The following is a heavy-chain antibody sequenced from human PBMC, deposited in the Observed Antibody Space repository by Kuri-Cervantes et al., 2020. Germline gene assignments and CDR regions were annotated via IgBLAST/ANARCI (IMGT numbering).Heavy chain of an antibody. CDR1: GFTFSSYG. D-gene: IGHD6-19*01. CDR3: ARDRTLSSGWYGGSDAFDI. V-gene: IGHV3-33*01. J-gene: IGHJ3*02. Sequence: GESLKISCAASGFTFSSYGMHWVRQAPGKGLEWVAVIWYDGSNKYYADSVKGRFTISRDNSKNTLYLQMNSLRAEDTAVYYCARDRTLSSGWYGGSDAFDIWGQGTMVTVSS. CDR2: IWYDGSNK.